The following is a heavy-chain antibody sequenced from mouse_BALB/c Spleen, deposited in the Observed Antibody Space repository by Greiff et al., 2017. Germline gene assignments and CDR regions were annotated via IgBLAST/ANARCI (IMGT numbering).Heavy chain of an antibody. V-gene: IGHV1-7*01. CDR3: ASGNYYAMDY. CDR2: INPSTGYT. CDR1: GYTFTSYW. J-gene: IGHJ4*01. Sequence: VQLQQSGAELAKPGASVKMSCKASGYTFTSYWMHWVKQRPGQGLEWIGYINPSTGYTEYNQKFKDKATLTADKSSSTAYMQLSSLTSEDSAVYYCASGNYYAMDYWGQGTSVTVSS.